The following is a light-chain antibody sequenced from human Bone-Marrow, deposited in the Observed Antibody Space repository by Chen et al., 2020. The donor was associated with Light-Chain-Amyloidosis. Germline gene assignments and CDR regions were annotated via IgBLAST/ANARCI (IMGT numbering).Light chain of an antibody. J-gene: IGLJ3*02. CDR1: VTDVGSYNL. CDR2: EDT. V-gene: IGLV2-23*01. CDR3: CSYAGTPWL. Sequence: QSALTHPASVSGSPGQSLTISCTGTVTDVGSYNLVSWYQQYPGKAPKLLIYEDTLRPSGVSHRFSASKSGITASLTISGIQAEDEAVYYCCSYAGTPWLFGGGTYLTVL.